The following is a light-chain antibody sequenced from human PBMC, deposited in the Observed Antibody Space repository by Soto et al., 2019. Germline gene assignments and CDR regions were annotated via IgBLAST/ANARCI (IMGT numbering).Light chain of an antibody. CDR2: GAS. J-gene: IGKJ1*01. V-gene: IGKV3-15*01. Sequence: EIVMTQSPATLSVSPGESATLSCRASQSVSSNLAWYQQKPGQAPRLLIYGASTRATGIPARFSGSGSGTEFTLTISSLQSEDFAVYYCQQCNNWPPWTFGQGTKVDIK. CDR1: QSVSSN. CDR3: QQCNNWPPWT.